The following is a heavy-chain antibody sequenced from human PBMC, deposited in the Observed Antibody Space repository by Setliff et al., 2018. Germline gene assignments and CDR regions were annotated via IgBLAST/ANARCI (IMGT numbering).Heavy chain of an antibody. V-gene: IGHV4-59*05. J-gene: IGHJ4*02. Sequence: SETLSLTCAVSGAAISTYHWSWLRQPPGKGLEWIGSTSYSGTTYSNSSLKSRLSISVDTSNNQFSLNLRSVTAADTAIYYCARHFRSSKVQFLEYLTDYYFDSWGQGTLVTVSS. CDR2: TSYSGTT. CDR1: GAAISTYH. D-gene: IGHD3-3*01. CDR3: ARHFRSSKVQFLEYLTDYYFDS.